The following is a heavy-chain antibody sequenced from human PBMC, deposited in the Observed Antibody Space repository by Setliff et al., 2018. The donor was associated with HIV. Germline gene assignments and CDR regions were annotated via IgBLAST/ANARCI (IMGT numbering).Heavy chain of an antibody. J-gene: IGHJ4*02. CDR1: GGFVSSGSYY. CDR2: IYYSGST. Sequence: SETLSLTCTVSGGFVSSGSYYWSWIRQPPGKGLEWIGYIYYSGSTYYNPSLKSRVTISLDTSKNQFSLKVGSVTAADTAVYYCAAKKSGDYPFNWGQGTLVTVSS. V-gene: IGHV4-61*01. D-gene: IGHD4-17*01. CDR3: AAKKSGDYPFN.